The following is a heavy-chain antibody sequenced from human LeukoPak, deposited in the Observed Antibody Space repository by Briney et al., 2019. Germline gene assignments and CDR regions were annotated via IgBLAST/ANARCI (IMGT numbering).Heavy chain of an antibody. J-gene: IGHJ4*02. D-gene: IGHD3-9*01. Sequence: GGSLRLSCAXSGFTFSSYAMHWVRQAPGKGLEGEAVISYDGSNKYYADSVKGRFTISRDNSKNTLYLQMNSLRAEDTAVYYCAKGDYDILTGYYSDWGQGTLVTVSS. CDR2: ISYDGSNK. CDR3: AKGDYDILTGYYSD. V-gene: IGHV3-30*07. CDR1: GFTFSSYA.